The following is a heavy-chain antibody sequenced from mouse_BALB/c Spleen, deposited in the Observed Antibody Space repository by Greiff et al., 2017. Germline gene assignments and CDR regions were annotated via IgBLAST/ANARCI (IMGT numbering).Heavy chain of an antibody. CDR1: GFTFSSYG. CDR2: INSNGGST. J-gene: IGHJ2*01. CDR3: ARRWGLLRYFDY. V-gene: IGHV5-6-3*01. D-gene: IGHD1-1*01. Sequence: EVKLMESGGGLVQPGGSLKLSCAASGFTFSSYGMSWVRQTPDKRLELVATINSNGGSTYYQDSVKGRFTISRDNAKNTLYLQMSSLKSEDTAMYYCARRWGLLRYFDYWGQGTTLTVSS.